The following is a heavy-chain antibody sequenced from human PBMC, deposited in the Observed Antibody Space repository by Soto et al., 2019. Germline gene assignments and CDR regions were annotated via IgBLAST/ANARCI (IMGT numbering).Heavy chain of an antibody. V-gene: IGHV3-74*01. Sequence: GGSLRLSCAASGFTFSSYCMHWVRQAPGKGLVWVSRINSDGSSTSYADSVKGRFTISRDNAKNTLYLQMNSLRAEDTAVYYCASFNYYHYYLDVWGKGTTVTVSS. J-gene: IGHJ6*03. CDR1: GFTFSSYC. CDR2: INSDGSST. CDR3: ASFNYYHYYLDV.